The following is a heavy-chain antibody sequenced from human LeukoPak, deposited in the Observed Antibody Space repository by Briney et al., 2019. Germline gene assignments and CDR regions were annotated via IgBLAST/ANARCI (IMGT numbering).Heavy chain of an antibody. V-gene: IGHV3-23*01. J-gene: IGHJ6*03. CDR1: GFTFSSHA. Sequence: GGSLRLSCAASGFTFSSHAMSWVRRAPGKGLEWVSTIVGDSSKTYYADSVKGRFTISRDNSNYMLFLHMNNLRAEDTAIYYCAKQPYNYYYLDVWGKGTTVIVSS. CDR2: IVGDSSKT. D-gene: IGHD2-21*01. CDR3: AKQPYNYYYLDV.